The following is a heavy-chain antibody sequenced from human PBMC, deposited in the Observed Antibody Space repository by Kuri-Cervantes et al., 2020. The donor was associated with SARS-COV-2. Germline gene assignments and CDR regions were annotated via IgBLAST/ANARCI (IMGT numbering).Heavy chain of an antibody. CDR1: GYSISSGYY. Sequence: GSLRLSCAVSGYSISSGYYWGWIRQPPGKGLEWIGEINQSGSTSYSPSLKSRLTISVDTSENQFSLKLSSVTAADTAVYYCARGRGGYYMGGYYFYSMDVWGKGTTVTVSS. J-gene: IGHJ6*03. V-gene: IGHV4-38-2*01. CDR3: ARGRGGYYMGGYYFYSMDV. CDR2: INQSGST. D-gene: IGHD3-3*01.